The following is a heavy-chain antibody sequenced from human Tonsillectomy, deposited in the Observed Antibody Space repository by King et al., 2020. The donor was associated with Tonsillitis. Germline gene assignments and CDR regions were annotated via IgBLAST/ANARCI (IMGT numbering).Heavy chain of an antibody. Sequence: LQLQESGPGLVKPSETLSLTCTVSGGSISSRSYYWGWIRQPPGKGLEWIGSIYYSWSTYYNPSLKSRVTISVDTSKNLFSLKLRSVTAADTAVYYCARHAPAEENNNWFDPWGQGTLVTVSS. CDR3: ARHAPAEENNNWFDP. V-gene: IGHV4-39*01. CDR2: IYYSWST. J-gene: IGHJ5*02. CDR1: GGSISSRSYY.